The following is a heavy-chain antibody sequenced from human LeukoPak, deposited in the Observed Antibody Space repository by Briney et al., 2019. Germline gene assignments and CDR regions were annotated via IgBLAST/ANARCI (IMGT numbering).Heavy chain of an antibody. V-gene: IGHV3-20*04. CDR3: ASGDMNGWYFDR. J-gene: IGHJ4*02. CDR2: INWDGTST. CDR1: AFIFHDHG. Sequence: PGGSLRLSCAASAFIFHDHGMSWVRQGPGKGLEWVSGINWDGTSTGYADSVKDRFTISRDNAKNSLYLQMNSLRVEDTALYYCASGDMNGWYFDRWGQGTLVTVSS. D-gene: IGHD6-19*01.